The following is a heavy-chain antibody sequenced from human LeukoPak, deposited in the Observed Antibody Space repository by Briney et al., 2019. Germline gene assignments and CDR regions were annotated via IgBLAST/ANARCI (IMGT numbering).Heavy chain of an antibody. CDR3: ARTQRQRYCSGGYCYSDAFDI. CDR2: INPSGAST. V-gene: IGHV1-46*03. CDR1: GYTFTNSY. Sequence: ASVKVSCKASGYTFTNSYMHWVRQAPGQGLQWMGIINPSGASTSYAQRFQGRVPMTRDTSTSTVYMELSSLRSEDTAVYYCARTQRQRYCSGGYCYSDAFDIWGQGTMVTVSS. J-gene: IGHJ3*02. D-gene: IGHD2-15*01.